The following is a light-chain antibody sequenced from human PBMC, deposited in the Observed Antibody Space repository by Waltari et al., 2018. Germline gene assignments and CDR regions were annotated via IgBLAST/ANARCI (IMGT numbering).Light chain of an antibody. CDR2: VNSDGGH. V-gene: IGLV4-69*01. Sequence: HHILTQLPPASATLVASVKPTCTPSSADSNSPIAMHQYQPEKGPRYLMTVNSDGGHIKGDGVPDRFSGSSSGAERYLTIARLQAEDETYYYCQTGGFDIWVFGGGTKLTVL. CDR1: SADSNSP. J-gene: IGLJ3*02. CDR3: QTGGFDIWV.